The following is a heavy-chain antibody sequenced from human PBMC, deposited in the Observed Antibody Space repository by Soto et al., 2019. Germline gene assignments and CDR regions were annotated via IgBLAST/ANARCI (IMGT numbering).Heavy chain of an antibody. D-gene: IGHD1-26*01. J-gene: IGHJ4*02. CDR1: GFTFSDYN. V-gene: IGHV3-30-3*01. CDR3: ARDGTPMVTLYTFDH. CDR2: ISYDGSDK. Sequence: QVQLVESGGGVVQPGRSLRRSWAAYGFTFSDYNFNWVRQPQGTGLKWVALISYDGSDKYNADSEKGRFTISRDNSKDTLFLQLNSLSAEDTALYYCARDGTPMVTLYTFDHWGQGSLVTVSS.